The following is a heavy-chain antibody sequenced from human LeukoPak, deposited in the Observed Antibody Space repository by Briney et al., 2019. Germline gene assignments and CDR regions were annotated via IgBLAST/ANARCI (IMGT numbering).Heavy chain of an antibody. V-gene: IGHV4-59*01. Sequence: SETLSLTCTVSGGSISSYYWSWIRQPPGKGLEWIGYIYYSGSTNYNPSLKSRVTISVDTSKNQFSLKPSSVTAADTAVYYCARGRVDFWSGYYSSTVFDYWGQGTLVTVSS. CDR1: GGSISSYY. D-gene: IGHD3-3*01. CDR2: IYYSGST. J-gene: IGHJ4*02. CDR3: ARGRVDFWSGYYSSTVFDY.